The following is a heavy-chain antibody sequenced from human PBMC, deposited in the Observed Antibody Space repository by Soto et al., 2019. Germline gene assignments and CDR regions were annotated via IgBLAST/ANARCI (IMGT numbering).Heavy chain of an antibody. CDR3: ARLQAAAGDNDLTFDY. Sequence: SETLSLTCTVSGGSISSGDYYWSWIRQPPGKGLEWIGYIYYSGSTYYNPSLKSRVTISVDTSKNQFSLKLSSVTAADTAVYYCARLQAAAGDNDLTFDYWGQGTLVTVSS. V-gene: IGHV4-30-4*01. CDR2: IYYSGST. J-gene: IGHJ4*02. CDR1: GGSISSGDYY. D-gene: IGHD6-13*01.